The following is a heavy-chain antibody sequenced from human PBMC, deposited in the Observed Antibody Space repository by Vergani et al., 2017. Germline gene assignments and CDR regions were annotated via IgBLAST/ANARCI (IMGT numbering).Heavy chain of an antibody. J-gene: IGHJ4*02. D-gene: IGHD4-17*01. V-gene: IGHV1-3*02. Sequence: QVQLVQSGAEVKKPGASVKVSCKASGYTFTSYAMHWVRQAPGQRLEWMGWSSAYNGDTNYSQKLQGRVTMTRDTSTSTGYMGLRSLRSDDTAVYYCARVHGHYAAPGDGRIDWGQGTLVTVSS. CDR1: GYTFTSYA. CDR2: SSAYNGDT. CDR3: ARVHGHYAAPGDGRID.